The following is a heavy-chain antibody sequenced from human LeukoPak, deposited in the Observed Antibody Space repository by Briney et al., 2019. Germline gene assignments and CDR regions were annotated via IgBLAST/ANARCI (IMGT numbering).Heavy chain of an antibody. D-gene: IGHD3-10*01. CDR1: GGSISSSNW. CDR3: ARDRTHSGSYYYYYYYMDV. CDR2: IYHSGST. J-gene: IGHJ6*03. V-gene: IGHV4-4*02. Sequence: SGTLSLTCAVSGGSISSSNWWSWVRQPPGKGLEWIGEIYHSGSTNYNPSLKSRVTISVDKSKNQFSLKLSSVTAADTAVYYCARDRTHSGSYYYYYYYMDVWGKGTTVTISS.